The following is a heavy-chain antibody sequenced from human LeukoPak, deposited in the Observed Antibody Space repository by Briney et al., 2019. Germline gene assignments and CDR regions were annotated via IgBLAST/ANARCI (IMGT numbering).Heavy chain of an antibody. CDR2: VSTSGST. CDR3: ARHPPGSGSYSLFDAFDI. Sequence: SETLSLTCTVSGGSISSGSYYWIWIRQPAGKGLEWIGRVSTSGSTNYNPSLKSRVTISVDTSKSQFSLRLSSVTAADTAVYYCARHPPGSGSYSLFDAFDIWGQGTMVTVSS. V-gene: IGHV4-61*02. CDR1: GGSISSGSYY. D-gene: IGHD1-26*01. J-gene: IGHJ3*02.